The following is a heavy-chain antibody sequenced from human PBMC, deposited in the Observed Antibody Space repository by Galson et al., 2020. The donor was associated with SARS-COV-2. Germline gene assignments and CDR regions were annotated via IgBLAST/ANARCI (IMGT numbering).Heavy chain of an antibody. D-gene: IGHD3-10*01. CDR1: GGSISSYY. J-gene: IGHJ3*02. CDR3: ARDAIAYGGSGIYYNAGPTHAFDI. CDR2: IYYRGST. Sequence: SSETLSLTCTVSGGSISSYYWSWIRQPPGKGLEWIGYIYYRGSTNYHPSLKSRVTISVDTSKNQFSLKLSSVTAADTAVSYCARDAIAYGGSGIYYNAGPTHAFDIWGQGTMVTVSS. V-gene: IGHV4-59*01.